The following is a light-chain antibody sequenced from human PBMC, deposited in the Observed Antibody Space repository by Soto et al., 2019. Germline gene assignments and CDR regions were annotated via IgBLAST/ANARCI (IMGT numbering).Light chain of an antibody. CDR1: SGHSSYA. J-gene: IGLJ2*01. CDR2: LNSDGSH. V-gene: IGLV4-69*01. Sequence: QPVLTQSPSASASLGASVKLTCTLSSGHSSYAIAWHQQQPEKGPRYLMKLNSDGSHSKGDGIPDRFSGSSSGAERYLFISSLQSEDEADYYCQTWGTGIPVVFGGGTKVTVL. CDR3: QTWGTGIPVV.